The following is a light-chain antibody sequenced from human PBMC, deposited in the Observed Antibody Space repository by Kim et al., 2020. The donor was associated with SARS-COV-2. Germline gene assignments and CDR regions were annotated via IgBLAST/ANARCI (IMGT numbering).Light chain of an antibody. J-gene: IGLJ3*02. CDR3: ASWDDSLAGPV. CDR1: TSTFGKNS. Sequence: GQRVNISCSGSTSTFGKNSVYWYQQPSGTAPKLLIYRNNQRPSGVPDRFSGSKSGTSASLAISGLRSEDEAEYYCASWDDSLAGPVFGGGTKLTVL. CDR2: RNN. V-gene: IGLV1-47*01.